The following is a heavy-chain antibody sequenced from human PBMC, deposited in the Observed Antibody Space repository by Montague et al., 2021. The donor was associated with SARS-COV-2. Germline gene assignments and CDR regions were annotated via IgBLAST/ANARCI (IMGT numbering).Heavy chain of an antibody. CDR3: ATDQNWAFDC. Sequence: SLRLSCAASGFTFGSYWMSWVRQAPGKGLEWVANIKQDESEKSYVDSVKGRFTISRDNAKNSLYLQMNSLRAEDTAVYYCATDQNWAFDCWGQGALVTVSS. CDR2: IKQDESEK. D-gene: IGHD7-27*01. CDR1: GFTFGSYW. J-gene: IGHJ4*02. V-gene: IGHV3-7*01.